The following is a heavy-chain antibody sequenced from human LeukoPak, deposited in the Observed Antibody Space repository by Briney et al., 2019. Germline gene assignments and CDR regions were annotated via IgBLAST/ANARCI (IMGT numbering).Heavy chain of an antibody. V-gene: IGHV3-30*02. CDR2: IRYDGSNK. D-gene: IGHD6-13*01. Sequence: GGSLRLSCAASGFMFRKYSMNWVRQAPGKGLEWVAFIRYDGSNKYYADSVKGRFTISRDNSKNTLYLQMNSLRAEDTAVYYCAKKHSSSWLIDYWGQGTLVTVSS. J-gene: IGHJ4*02. CDR3: AKKHSSSWLIDY. CDR1: GFMFRKYS.